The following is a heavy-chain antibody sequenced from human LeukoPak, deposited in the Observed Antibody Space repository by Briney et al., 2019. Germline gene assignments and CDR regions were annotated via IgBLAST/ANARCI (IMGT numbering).Heavy chain of an antibody. CDR1: VYTFSDYY. CDR2: INPNSGGT. J-gene: IGHJ4*02. Sequence: ASVKVSCKASVYTFSDYYLHWVRQAPGQGLEWMGWINPNSGGTNYAQKFRGRVTMTRDTSITTVYLELSSLRADDTAVYYCAREFGEGDKWGQGALVTVSS. D-gene: IGHD3-10*01. V-gene: IGHV1-2*02. CDR3: AREFGEGDK.